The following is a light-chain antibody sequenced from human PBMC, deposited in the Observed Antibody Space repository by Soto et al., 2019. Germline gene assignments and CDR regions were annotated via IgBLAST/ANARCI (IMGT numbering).Light chain of an antibody. V-gene: IGKV1-39*01. Sequence: MPQSPSSLSASFGDRVTIAXRASQRVSDYLNWYQQEPGXAPKXXXDRXSSCPIGCPSRLSGSGSGTDFTRTISSLQPEYCESYYWQQCDKAIGTFGQGTKVDIK. CDR3: QQCDKAIGT. CDR2: RXS. J-gene: IGKJ1*01. CDR1: QRVSDY.